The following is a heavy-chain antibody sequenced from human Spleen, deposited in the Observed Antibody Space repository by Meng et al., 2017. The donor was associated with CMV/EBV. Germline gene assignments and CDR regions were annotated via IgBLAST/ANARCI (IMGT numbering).Heavy chain of an antibody. V-gene: IGHV3-11*04. J-gene: IGHJ5*01. Sequence: SCAASGFSFSDYYMTWIRQAPGKGLEWISYISSSGSIIHYEDSVKGRFTISRDNAKNSLYLQMNNLRVDDTAVYFCARDFSAVHNWLDSWGQGTLVTVSS. CDR1: GFSFSDYY. D-gene: IGHD1-26*01. CDR3: ARDFSAVHNWLDS. CDR2: ISSSGSII.